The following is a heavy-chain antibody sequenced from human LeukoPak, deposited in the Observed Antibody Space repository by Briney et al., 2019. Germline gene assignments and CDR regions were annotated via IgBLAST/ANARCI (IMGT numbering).Heavy chain of an antibody. CDR2: ISGSGGNT. CDR1: GFTVSSNY. V-gene: IGHV3-23*01. D-gene: IGHD3-9*01. J-gene: IGHJ3*02. CDR3: AKGTVLRYFDWLGAFDI. Sequence: PGGSLRLSCAASGFTVSSNYMSWVRQAPGKGLEWVSAISGSGGNTYYADSVKGRFTISRDNSKNTLYLQMNSLRAEDTAVYYCAKGTVLRYFDWLGAFDIWGQGTMVTVSS.